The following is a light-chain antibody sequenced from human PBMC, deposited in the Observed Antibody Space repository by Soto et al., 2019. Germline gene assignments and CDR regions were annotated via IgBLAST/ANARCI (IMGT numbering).Light chain of an antibody. J-gene: IGKJ1*01. CDR1: QSVSSN. Sequence: EIVMTQSPATLSVSPGERATLSCMASQSVSSNLAWYQQNPGQAPRLRIYGASTRATGIPARFSGSGSATEFTLTISSLQSEDFAVYDCQQYNNWPHTFGQGTKVEIK. V-gene: IGKV3-15*01. CDR2: GAS. CDR3: QQYNNWPHT.